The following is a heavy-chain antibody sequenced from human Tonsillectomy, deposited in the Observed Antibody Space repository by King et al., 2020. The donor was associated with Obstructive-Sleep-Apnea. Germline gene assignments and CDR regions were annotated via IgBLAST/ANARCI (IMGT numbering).Heavy chain of an antibody. V-gene: IGHV3-30-3*01. D-gene: IGHD3-9*01. CDR1: GFIFSSYA. J-gene: IGHJ4*02. CDR3: ARAYDILTGLDY. CDR2: ISYDGSNK. Sequence: QLVQSGGGVVQPGRSLRLSCAASGFIFSSYAMHWVRQAPGKGLEWVAVISYDGSNKYYADSVKGRFTISRDNSKNTLYLQMNSLRAEDTAVYYCARAYDILTGLDYWGQGTLVTVSS.